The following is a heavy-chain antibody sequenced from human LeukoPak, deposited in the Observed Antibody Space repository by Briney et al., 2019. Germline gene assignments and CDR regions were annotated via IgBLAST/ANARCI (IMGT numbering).Heavy chain of an antibody. D-gene: IGHD6-13*01. V-gene: IGHV4-59*01. CDR3: ARDLREAAAGPVRYYYYYGMDV. Sequence: SETLSLTCTVSGVSISSYYWSWIRQPPGKGLEWIGYIYYSGSTNYNPSLKSRVTISVDTSKNQFSLKLSSVTAADTAVYYCARDLREAAAGPVRYYYYYGMDVWGQGTTVTVSS. CDR1: GVSISSYY. J-gene: IGHJ6*02. CDR2: IYYSGST.